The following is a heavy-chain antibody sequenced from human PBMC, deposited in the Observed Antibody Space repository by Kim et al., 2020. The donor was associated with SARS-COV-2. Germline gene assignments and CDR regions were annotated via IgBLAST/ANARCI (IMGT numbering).Heavy chain of an antibody. D-gene: IGHD4-17*01. V-gene: IGHV1-46*01. J-gene: IGHJ4*02. CDR1: GYSFTSYY. CDR3: AKGGGYGDCGDY. CDR2: FNPSGGNT. Sequence: ASVKVSCKASGYSFTSYYIHWVRQAPGQGLEWMGRFNPSGGNTDYAQKFQGRVTMTKDTSTSTVYMELSSLRSEDTAGYYCAKGGGYGDCGDYWGQGTLVTVSS.